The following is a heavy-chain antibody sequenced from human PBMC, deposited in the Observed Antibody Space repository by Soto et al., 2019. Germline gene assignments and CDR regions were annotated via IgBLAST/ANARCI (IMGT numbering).Heavy chain of an antibody. CDR1: GYTFTGYA. CDR2: INAANGNT. V-gene: IGHV1-3*05. Sequence: QVQLVQSGAEEKKPGASVKVSCKASGYTFTGYAMHWVRQAPGQRLEWMGWINAANGNTKYSQKFQGRVTITRDTSASTADMELSSLRSEDTAVYYCARAVAVPADFDYWGQGSLVTVSS. CDR3: ARAVAVPADFDY. D-gene: IGHD6-19*01. J-gene: IGHJ4*02.